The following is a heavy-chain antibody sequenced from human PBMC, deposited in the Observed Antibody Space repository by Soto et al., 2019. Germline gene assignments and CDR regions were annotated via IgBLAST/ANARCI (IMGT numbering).Heavy chain of an antibody. J-gene: IGHJ4*02. Sequence: PGGSLRLSCATSGFPFSDYYMSWIRQAPGKGLEWLSHISPKSTYRNYADSVKGRFTISRDNTKSSLFLQMNSLGVEDTAVYYCARESQGSSWAYWGQGTLVTAPQ. V-gene: IGHV3-11*06. CDR1: GFPFSDYY. CDR2: ISPKSTYR. D-gene: IGHD6-13*01. CDR3: ARESQGSSWAY.